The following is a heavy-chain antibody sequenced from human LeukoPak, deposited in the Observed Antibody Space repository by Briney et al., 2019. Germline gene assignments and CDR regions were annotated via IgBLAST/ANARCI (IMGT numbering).Heavy chain of an antibody. CDR3: ATNARQWELPYDY. V-gene: IGHV1-2*02. CDR1: GYTFTGYY. J-gene: IGHJ4*02. CDR2: INPNSGGT. D-gene: IGHD1-26*01. Sequence: ASVKVSCKASGYTFTGYYMHWVRQAPGQGLEWMGWINPNSGGTNYAQKFQGRVTMTRDTSISTAYMELSRLRSEDTAVYYCATNARQWELPYDYWGQGTLVTVSS.